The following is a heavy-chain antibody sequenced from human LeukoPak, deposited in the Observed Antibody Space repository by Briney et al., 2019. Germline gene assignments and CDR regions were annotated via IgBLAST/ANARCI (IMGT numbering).Heavy chain of an antibody. CDR3: ARTPAYRYGGDYLDY. D-gene: IGHD5-18*01. CDR1: GYTFLSYD. CDR2: MNPNSGNT. J-gene: IGHJ4*02. Sequence: GASVKVSCKASGYTFLSYDINWVRQATGQPLEGMGWMNPNSGNTGYAQKFQGRVTMTRNASISTAYMELSSLRPEDTAVYYCARTPAYRYGGDYLDYRGQGTLGTVSS. V-gene: IGHV1-8*01.